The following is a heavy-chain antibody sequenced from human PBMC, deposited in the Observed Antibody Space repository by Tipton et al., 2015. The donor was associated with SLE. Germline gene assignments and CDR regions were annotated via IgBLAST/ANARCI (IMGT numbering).Heavy chain of an antibody. Sequence: LRLSCAASGFTFSTYAMSWVRQVPGKGLEWIGTTYYGGSNIYYAPSLKSRVTISVDTSKNQFSLRLSSVTAADTAVYYCVHDFGDSYFDYWGQGTLVTVSS. D-gene: IGHD2-21*02. V-gene: IGHV4-38-2*01. CDR2: TYYGGSN. J-gene: IGHJ4*02. CDR1: GFTFSTYA. CDR3: VHDFGDSYFDY.